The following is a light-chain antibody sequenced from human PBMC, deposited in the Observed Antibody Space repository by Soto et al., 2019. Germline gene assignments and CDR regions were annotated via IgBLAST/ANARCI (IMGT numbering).Light chain of an antibody. CDR1: QSVSSY. V-gene: IGKV3-11*01. CDR2: DAS. J-gene: IGKJ5*01. Sequence: EIVLTQSPVTLSLSPGERATLSCRASQSVSSYLAWYQQKPGQAPRLLIYDASNRATGIPARFSGSGSGTEFTLTISSLEPEDFEVYYCQQRSNWPITFGQGTRLEIK. CDR3: QQRSNWPIT.